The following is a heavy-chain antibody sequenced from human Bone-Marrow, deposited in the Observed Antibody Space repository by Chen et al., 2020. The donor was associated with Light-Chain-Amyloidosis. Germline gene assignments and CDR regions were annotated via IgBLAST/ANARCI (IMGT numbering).Heavy chain of an antibody. CDR3: SIRIAVPGANEET. V-gene: IGHV4-39*02. CDR1: DGSINSGDYY. Sequence: QLQLQEWGPGLVKPSETLSLTCTVSDGSINSGDYYWGWLRQSPGKGLEWIGSIYYSGAAFYNPSLRSRVTISLDTSKNLLSLRLTSVTAADTAVYYCSIRIAVPGANEETWGQGTLVTVSS. CDR2: IYYSGAA. D-gene: IGHD6-19*01. J-gene: IGHJ5*02.